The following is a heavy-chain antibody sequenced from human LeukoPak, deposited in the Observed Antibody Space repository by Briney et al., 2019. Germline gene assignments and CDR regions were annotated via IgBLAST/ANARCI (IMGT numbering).Heavy chain of an antibody. J-gene: IGHJ6*02. Sequence: GGSLRLSCAAYGFSFSDFYMGCVRQAPGEGLEWVSYISGGGTDIYYAESVKGRFTVSMDNAKNSLYLQINSLRAEGTAIYYCARDWRNGGLDVWGQGTTVTVSS. D-gene: IGHD2-8*01. CDR3: ARDWRNGGLDV. V-gene: IGHV3-11*01. CDR1: GFSFSDFY. CDR2: ISGGGTDI.